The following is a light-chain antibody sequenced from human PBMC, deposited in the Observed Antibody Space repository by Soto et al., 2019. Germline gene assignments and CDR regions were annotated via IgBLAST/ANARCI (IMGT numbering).Light chain of an antibody. CDR2: GNS. CDR3: QSYDSSLSGAA. V-gene: IGLV1-40*01. CDR1: SSNIGSNT. J-gene: IGLJ1*01. Sequence: QSVLTQPPSASGTPGQRVTISCSGSSSNIGSNTVNWYQQLPGTAPKLLIYGNSNRPSGVPDRFSGSKSGTSASLAITGLQAEDEADYYCQSYDSSLSGAAFGTGTKLTVL.